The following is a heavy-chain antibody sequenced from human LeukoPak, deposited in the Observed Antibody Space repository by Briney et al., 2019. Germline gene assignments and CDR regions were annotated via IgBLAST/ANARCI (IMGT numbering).Heavy chain of an antibody. Sequence: PSVKVSCKASGYTFTSRAINWVRQAPGQGLEWMGWINTNTGNPTYAQGFTGHFVFSLDTSVSTAYLQISSLKAEDTAMYYCARGGYPYLSTWYSDYWGQGTLVTVSS. CDR1: GYTFTSRA. J-gene: IGHJ4*02. CDR3: ARGGYPYLSTWYSDY. CDR2: INTNTGNP. V-gene: IGHV7-4-1*02. D-gene: IGHD2-15*01.